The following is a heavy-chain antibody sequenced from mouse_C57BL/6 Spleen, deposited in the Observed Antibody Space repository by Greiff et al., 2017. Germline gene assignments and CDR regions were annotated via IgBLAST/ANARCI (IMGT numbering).Heavy chain of an antibody. D-gene: IGHD2-4*01. J-gene: IGHJ3*01. Sequence: VQLVESGPELVKPGASVKISCKASGYAFSSSWMNWVKQRPGKGLEWIGRIYPGDGDTNYNGKFKGKATLTADKSSSTAYMQLSSLTSEDSAVYFCARSYDYDGAWFAYWGQGTLVTVSA. CDR2: IYPGDGDT. CDR1: GYAFSSSW. V-gene: IGHV1-82*01. CDR3: ARSYDYDGAWFAY.